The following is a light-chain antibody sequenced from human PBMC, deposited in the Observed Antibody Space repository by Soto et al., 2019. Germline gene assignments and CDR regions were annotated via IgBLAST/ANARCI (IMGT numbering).Light chain of an antibody. V-gene: IGKV3-20*01. CDR1: QSVSSTY. CDR2: GAS. J-gene: IGKJ1*01. CDR3: QHYGGSPWT. Sequence: EIVLTQSPGTLSLSPGERATLSCRASQSVSSTYLAWYQQKPGQAPRLLIYGASSRATGIPDRFSGSGSGTDFTLTISRLEADDFAVYYCQHYGGSPWTFGQGTKVEIK.